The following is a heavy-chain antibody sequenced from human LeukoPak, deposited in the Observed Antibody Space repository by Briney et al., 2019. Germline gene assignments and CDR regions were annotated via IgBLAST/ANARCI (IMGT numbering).Heavy chain of an antibody. CDR2: IIPIFGTA. D-gene: IGHD3-10*01. CDR3: ARGRGGTMVRGVIITNYFDY. V-gene: IGHV1-69*01. J-gene: IGHJ4*02. Sequence: GASVKVSCKASGGTFSSYAISWVRQAPGQGLEWMGGIIPIFGTANYAQKFQGRVTITADESTSTAYMELSSLRSEDTAVYYCARGRGGTMVRGVIITNYFDYWGQGTLVTVSS. CDR1: GGTFSSYA.